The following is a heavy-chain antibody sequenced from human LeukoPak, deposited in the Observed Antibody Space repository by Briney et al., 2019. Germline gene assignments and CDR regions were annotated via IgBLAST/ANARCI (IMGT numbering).Heavy chain of an antibody. J-gene: IGHJ3*02. Sequence: LRLSCAASGFTFSSYWMSWIRQPPGKGLEWIGYIYHSGSTYYNPSLKSRVTISVDRSKNQFSLKLSSVTAADTAVYYCARCITHDAFDIWGQGTMVTVSS. CDR3: ARCITHDAFDI. CDR2: IYHSGST. CDR1: GFTFSSYW. V-gene: IGHV4-30-2*01. D-gene: IGHD3-10*01.